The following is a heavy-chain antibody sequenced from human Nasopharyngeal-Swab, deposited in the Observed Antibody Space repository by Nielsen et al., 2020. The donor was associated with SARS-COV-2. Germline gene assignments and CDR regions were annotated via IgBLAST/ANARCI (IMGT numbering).Heavy chain of an antibody. CDR2: IKQDGSEK. CDR1: GFTFSSYW. J-gene: IGHJ4*02. Sequence: GESLKISCAASGFTFSSYWMSWVRQAPGKGLEWVANIKQDGSEKYYVDSVKGRFTISRDNSKNTLYLQMNSLRAEDTAVYYCASNSGYDLFLDYWGQGTLVTVSS. CDR3: ASNSGYDLFLDY. V-gene: IGHV3-7*02. D-gene: IGHD5-12*01.